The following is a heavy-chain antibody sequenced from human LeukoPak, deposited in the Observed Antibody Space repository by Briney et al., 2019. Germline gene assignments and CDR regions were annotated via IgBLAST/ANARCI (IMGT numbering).Heavy chain of an antibody. CDR1: GYSISSGYY. V-gene: IGHV4-38-2*02. J-gene: IGHJ5*02. D-gene: IGHD3-22*01. CDR3: ARDTWGDSYDSSGYYEA. Sequence: SETLSLTCTVSGYSISSGYYWGWIRQPPGKGLEWIGSIYHSGSTYYNPSLKSRVTISVDTSKNQFSLQLSSVTAADTAVYYCARDTWGDSYDSSGYYEAWGQGTLVTVSS. CDR2: IYHSGST.